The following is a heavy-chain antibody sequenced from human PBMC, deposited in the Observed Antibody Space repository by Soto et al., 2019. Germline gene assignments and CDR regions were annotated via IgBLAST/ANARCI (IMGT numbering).Heavy chain of an antibody. CDR3: AGGLNYYDSSGYPY. Sequence: SVKVSCKASGGTFSSYAISWVRQAPGQGLEWMGGIIPIFGTANYAQKFQGRVTITADESTSTAYMELSSLRSEDTAVYYCAGGLNYYDSSGYPYWGQRTLVTVSS. CDR2: IIPIFGTA. J-gene: IGHJ4*02. CDR1: GGTFSSYA. D-gene: IGHD3-22*01. V-gene: IGHV1-69*13.